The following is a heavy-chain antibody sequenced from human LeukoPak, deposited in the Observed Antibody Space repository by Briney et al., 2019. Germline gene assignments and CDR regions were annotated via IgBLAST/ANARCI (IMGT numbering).Heavy chain of an antibody. V-gene: IGHV3-23*01. D-gene: IGHD2-8*02. CDR1: GFAFSTYA. CDR2: ISSSDGGS. J-gene: IGHJ4*02. CDR3: AKCMSESGVCLNFDH. Sequence: GGSLRLSCEASGFAFSTYAMSWVRQAPGTGLQWVSGISSSDGGSYYTGSVEGRFAISRDNSKNTVYLQMNNLRAEDTAVYYCAKCMSESGVCLNFDHWGQGTLVAVSS.